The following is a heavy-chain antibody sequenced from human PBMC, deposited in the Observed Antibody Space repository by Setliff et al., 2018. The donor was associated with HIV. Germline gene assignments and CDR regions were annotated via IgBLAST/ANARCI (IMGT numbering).Heavy chain of an antibody. CDR3: AGGAVTFGGVQNY. CDR1: GASISSGTYF. V-gene: IGHV4-61*09. D-gene: IGHD3-16*01. CDR2: IYSIGST. J-gene: IGHJ4*02. Sequence: PSETLSLTCTVSGASISSGTYFWTWVRQPAGQGLEWVGHIYSIGSTKYNPSLQSRVTMSRDTSKNQFSLHLRSVTAADTAVYYCAGGAVTFGGVQNYWGQGAQVTVSS.